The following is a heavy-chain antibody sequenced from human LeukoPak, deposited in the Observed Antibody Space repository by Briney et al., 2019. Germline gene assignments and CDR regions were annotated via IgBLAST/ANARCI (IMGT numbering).Heavy chain of an antibody. CDR2: IYYSGST. V-gene: IGHV4-59*01. D-gene: IGHD6-13*01. J-gene: IGHJ6*02. Sequence: SETLSLTCTVSGGSISSYYWSWIRQPPGKGLECIGYIYYSGSTNYNPSLKSRVTISVDTSKNQFSLKLSSVNAADTAVYYCARYSSSWYHSYYYGMEVWGQGTTVTVSS. CDR3: ARYSSSWYHSYYYGMEV. CDR1: GGSISSYY.